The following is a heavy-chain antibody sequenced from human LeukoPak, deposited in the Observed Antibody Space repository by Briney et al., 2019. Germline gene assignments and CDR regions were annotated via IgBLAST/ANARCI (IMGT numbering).Heavy chain of an antibody. CDR2: INPNSGGT. D-gene: IGHD7-27*01. CDR3: ARDLSTTANWELAY. CDR1: GYTVSDYF. Sequence: ASVKVSCKASGYTVSDYFIHWVRQAPGQGLEWMGRINPNSGGTEYAQNFQGRVTMTRDTSTSASYMELNRLTSDDTAVYYCARDLSTTANWELAYWGQGTLVTVSS. J-gene: IGHJ4*02. V-gene: IGHV1-2*06.